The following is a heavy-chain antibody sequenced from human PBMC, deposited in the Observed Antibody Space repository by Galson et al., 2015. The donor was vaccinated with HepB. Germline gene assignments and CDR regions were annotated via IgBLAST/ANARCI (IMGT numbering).Heavy chain of an antibody. CDR2: ISAYNGNT. Sequence: SVKVSCKASGYTFTSYGISWVRQAPGQGLEWMGWISAYNGNTNYAQKLQGRVTMTTDTSTSTAYMELRSLRSDDTAVYYCARDYYDSSGRDHAFDIWGQGTMVTVSS. CDR3: ARDYYDSSGRDHAFDI. V-gene: IGHV1-18*04. J-gene: IGHJ3*02. D-gene: IGHD3-22*01. CDR1: GYTFTSYG.